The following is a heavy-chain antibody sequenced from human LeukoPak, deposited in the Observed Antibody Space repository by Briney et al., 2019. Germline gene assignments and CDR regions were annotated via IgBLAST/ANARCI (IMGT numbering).Heavy chain of an antibody. Sequence: PSETLSLTCTVSGGSISSSSYYWGWIRQPPGKGLEWIGSIYYSGSTYYNPSLKSRVTISVDTSKNQFSLKLSSVTAADTAVYYCARDNVWWELQRIAFDIWGQGTMVTVSS. CDR3: ARDNVWWELQRIAFDI. CDR1: GGSISSSSYY. V-gene: IGHV4-39*07. J-gene: IGHJ3*02. D-gene: IGHD1-26*01. CDR2: IYYSGST.